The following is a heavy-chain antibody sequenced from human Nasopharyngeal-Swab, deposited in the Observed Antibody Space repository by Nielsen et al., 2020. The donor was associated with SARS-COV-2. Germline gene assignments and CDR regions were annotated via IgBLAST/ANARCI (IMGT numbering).Heavy chain of an antibody. J-gene: IGHJ5*02. CDR3: AMSIAVAGTGWFDP. Sequence: WVRQAPGQGLEWMGWINTNTGNPTYAQAFTGRFVFFLDTSVSTAYLQISSLKAEDTAVYYCAMSIAVAGTGWFDPWGQGTLVTVSS. CDR2: INTNTGNP. D-gene: IGHD6-19*01. V-gene: IGHV7-4-1*02.